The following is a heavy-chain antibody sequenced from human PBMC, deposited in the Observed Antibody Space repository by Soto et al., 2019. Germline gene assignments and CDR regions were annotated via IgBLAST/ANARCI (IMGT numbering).Heavy chain of an antibody. Sequence: QVQLVQSGAEVKKPGSSVKVSCKASGGTFSSYTISWVRQAPGQGLEWMGRIIPILGIANYAQKFQGRVTITADKSTSTAYMELSSLRSEDTAVYYFAREEYYYGSGAVFDYWGQGTLVTVSS. CDR2: IIPILGIA. V-gene: IGHV1-69*08. D-gene: IGHD3-10*01. CDR1: GGTFSSYT. J-gene: IGHJ4*02. CDR3: AREEYYYGSGAVFDY.